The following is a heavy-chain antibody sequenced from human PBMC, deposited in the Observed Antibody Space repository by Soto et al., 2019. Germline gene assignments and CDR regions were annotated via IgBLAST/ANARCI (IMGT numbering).Heavy chain of an antibody. CDR3: VIEAAAERNYYGLDV. J-gene: IGHJ6*02. CDR2: ISGYNGNT. CDR1: GYIFSRYG. D-gene: IGHD6-13*01. V-gene: IGHV1-18*04. Sequence: QVQLVQSGPEVRKPGASVKVSCKASGYIFSRYGISWVRQAPGQGLEWMAWISGYNGNTKFGERVQGRVNVPTDTSTSTAYMELRSLRSDDTALYYCVIEAAAERNYYGLDVWGQGTRVIVSS.